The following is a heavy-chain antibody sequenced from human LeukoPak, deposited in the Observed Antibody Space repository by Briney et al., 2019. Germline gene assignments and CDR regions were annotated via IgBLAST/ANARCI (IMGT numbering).Heavy chain of an antibody. V-gene: IGHV3-23*01. CDR2: ISGSGGST. CDR1: GFTFSSYA. CDR3: AKDLAPRRYYYYYMDV. Sequence: LPGGSLRLSCAASGFTFSSYAMSWVRQAPGEGLEWVSAISGSGGSTYYADSVKGRFTISRDNSKNTLYLQMNSLRAEDTAVYYCAKDLAPRRYYYYYMDVWGKGTTVTVSS. J-gene: IGHJ6*03.